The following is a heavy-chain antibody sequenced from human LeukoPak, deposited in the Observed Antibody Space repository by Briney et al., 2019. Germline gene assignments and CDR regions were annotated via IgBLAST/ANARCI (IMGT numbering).Heavy chain of an antibody. CDR3: ARAERRINLARGVFGSHFDS. Sequence: SETLSLTCAVSGGSFSHPFWSWIRQTPGKGLEWIGEIDHSGRTDYNPSLEGRVTMSVDTSKNQFSLRLTSVTAADTAVYFCARAERRINLARGVFGSHFDSWGQGTLVSVSS. CDR2: IDHSGRT. J-gene: IGHJ5*01. D-gene: IGHD3-10*01. CDR1: GGSFSHPF. V-gene: IGHV4-34*01.